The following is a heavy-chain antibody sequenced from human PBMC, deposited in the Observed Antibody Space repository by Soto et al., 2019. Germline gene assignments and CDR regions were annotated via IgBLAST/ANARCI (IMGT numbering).Heavy chain of an antibody. J-gene: IGHJ5*02. D-gene: IGHD5-18*01. Sequence: ASVKVSCNASGYTFTNNDVSWVRQATGQGLEWMGWMNPGSGDTGYAQKFQGRVTMTRDISIATAYMELNSLTSEDTAIYYCARMESFGSLNWFDPWGQGTLVTVSS. CDR2: MNPGSGDT. CDR3: ARMESFGSLNWFDP. V-gene: IGHV1-8*02. CDR1: GYTFTNND.